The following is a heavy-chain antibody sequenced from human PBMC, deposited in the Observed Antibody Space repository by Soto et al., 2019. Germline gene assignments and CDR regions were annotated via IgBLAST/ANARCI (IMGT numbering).Heavy chain of an antibody. CDR3: ARDSPGYCSGGSCYLFQH. V-gene: IGHV3-74*01. CDR1: GFTFSSYW. D-gene: IGHD2-15*01. Sequence: GGSLRLSCAASGFTFSSYWMHWVRQAPGKGLVWVSRINSDGSSTSYADSVKGRFTISRDNAKNTLYLQMNSLRAEDTAVYYCARDSPGYCSGGSCYLFQHWGQGTLVTVSS. J-gene: IGHJ1*01. CDR2: INSDGSST.